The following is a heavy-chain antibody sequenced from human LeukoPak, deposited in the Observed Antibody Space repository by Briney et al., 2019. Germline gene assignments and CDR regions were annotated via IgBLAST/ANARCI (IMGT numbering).Heavy chain of an antibody. CDR2: ISGSGVTT. J-gene: IGHJ4*02. D-gene: IGHD6-13*01. CDR3: AKTWGTTAAGQIDY. Sequence: TGGSLRLSCAASGFTFSNYAMTWVRQTPGEGLEWVSAISGSGVTTYYADSVEGRFTISRDNSKHMLYLQMSSLRAEDTALYYCAKTWGTTAAGQIDYWGQGTLVTVSS. V-gene: IGHV3-23*01. CDR1: GFTFSNYA.